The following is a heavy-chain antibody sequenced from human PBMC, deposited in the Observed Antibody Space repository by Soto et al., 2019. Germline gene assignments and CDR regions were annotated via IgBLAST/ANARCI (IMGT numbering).Heavy chain of an antibody. CDR2: ISGSGGST. V-gene: IGHV3-23*01. D-gene: IGHD3-10*01. CDR3: AKGLLWFGELSH. J-gene: IGHJ4*02. CDR1: GFTFSSYA. Sequence: GGSLRLSCAASGFTFSSYAMSWVRQAPGKGLEWVSAISGSGGSTYYADSGKGRFTISRDNSKNTLYLQMNSLRAEDTAVYYCAKGLLWFGELSHWGQGTLVTVSS.